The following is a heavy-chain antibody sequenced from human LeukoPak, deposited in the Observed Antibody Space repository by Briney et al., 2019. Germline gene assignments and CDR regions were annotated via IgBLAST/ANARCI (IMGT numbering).Heavy chain of an antibody. Sequence: GGSLRLSCAASGFTFTNYAMNWVRQAPGKGLEEVSAISGSGGSSSYAASVRGRFTISRDNSNNMLYLQMNSLRAEDTAVYYCAKPLRDAGSFNYPYFDFWGQGTLVTVSS. CDR3: AKPLRDAGSFNYPYFDF. CDR2: ISGSGGSS. J-gene: IGHJ4*02. D-gene: IGHD5-24*01. V-gene: IGHV3-23*01. CDR1: GFTFTNYA.